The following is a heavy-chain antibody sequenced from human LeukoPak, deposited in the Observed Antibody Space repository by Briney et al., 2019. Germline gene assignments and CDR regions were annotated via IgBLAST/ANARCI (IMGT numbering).Heavy chain of an antibody. J-gene: IGHJ4*02. V-gene: IGHV1-18*01. CDR1: GYTFTSYG. Sequence: ASVKVSCKASGYTFTSYGISWVRQAPGQGLEWMGWISAYNGNTNYAQKLQGRATMTTDTSTSTAYMELRSLRSDDTAVYYCARAPNYYGSGSPEYYFDYWGQGTLVTVSS. CDR2: ISAYNGNT. D-gene: IGHD3-10*01. CDR3: ARAPNYYGSGSPEYYFDY.